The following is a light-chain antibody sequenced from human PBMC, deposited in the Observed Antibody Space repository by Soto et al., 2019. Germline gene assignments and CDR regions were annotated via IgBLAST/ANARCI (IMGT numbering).Light chain of an antibody. V-gene: IGKV3-11*01. J-gene: IGKJ5*01. CDR3: QQRSDSIN. CDR1: HSVTTH. CDR2: DAS. Sequence: EIVLTPSQDTLSLSPLEIATLSFWASHSVTTHLAWFQQRPGQTPRLLIYDASTRAPGIPARFSGRGSGADFTLTISSLEPEDFAVYYCQQRSDSINFGQGTRLEIK.